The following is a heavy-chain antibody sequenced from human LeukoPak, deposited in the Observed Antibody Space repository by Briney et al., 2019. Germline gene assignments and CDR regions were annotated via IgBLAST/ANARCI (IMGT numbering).Heavy chain of an antibody. CDR2: IYYSGST. J-gene: IGHJ2*01. Sequence: ASQTLSLTCTVSGGSISNGDYYWSWIRQPPGKGLEWIGDIYYSGSTYYNPSLKSRLTISLDTSKNQFSLRLSSVTAADTAVYYCARVSAAIGWYFDVWGRGTLLTVSS. CDR3: ARVSAAIGWYFDV. V-gene: IGHV4-30-4*01. D-gene: IGHD2-2*01. CDR1: GGSISNGDYY.